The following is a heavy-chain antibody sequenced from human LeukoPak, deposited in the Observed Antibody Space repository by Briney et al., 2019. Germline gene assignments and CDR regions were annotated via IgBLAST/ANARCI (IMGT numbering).Heavy chain of an antibody. J-gene: IGHJ3*02. V-gene: IGHV3-23*01. CDR2: IGGSGGST. CDR1: GFTFSSYA. Sequence: GGSLRLSCAASGFTFSSYAMSWVRQAPGKGLEWVSAIGGSGGSTYYADSVKGRFTISRDNSKNTLYLQMNSLRAEDTAVYYCAKDLHYGSEPGVLGAFDIWGQGTMVTVSS. D-gene: IGHD3-10*01. CDR3: AKDLHYGSEPGVLGAFDI.